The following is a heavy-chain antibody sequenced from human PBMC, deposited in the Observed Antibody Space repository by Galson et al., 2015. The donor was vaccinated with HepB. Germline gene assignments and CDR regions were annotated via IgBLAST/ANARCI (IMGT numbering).Heavy chain of an antibody. Sequence: SLRLSCAASGFTFNTFDIHWVRQGPGTRLEWVAVISKDGNNKYYADSVKGRFSISRDNSKNTIYLQMNSLRPEDTAVYYCVRDLYDFVWGSFLHWGRGTLVTVSS. CDR2: ISKDGNNK. D-gene: IGHD3-16*01. CDR3: VRDLYDFVWGSFLH. J-gene: IGHJ4*02. V-gene: IGHV3-30*03. CDR1: GFTFNTFD.